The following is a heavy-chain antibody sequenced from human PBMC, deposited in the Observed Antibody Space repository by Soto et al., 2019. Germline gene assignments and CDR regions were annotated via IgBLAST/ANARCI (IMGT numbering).Heavy chain of an antibody. V-gene: IGHV3-23*01. J-gene: IGHJ6*02. CDR2: ISGSGGST. CDR1: GFTFSSYA. CDR3: AKGTIFGVVRCHGMDV. Sequence: GGSLRLSCAASGFTFSSYAMSWVRQAPGKGLEWVSAISGSGGSTYYADSVKGRFTISRDNSKNTLYLQMNSLRAEDTAVYYCAKGTIFGVVRCHGMDVWGQGTTVTVSS. D-gene: IGHD3-3*01.